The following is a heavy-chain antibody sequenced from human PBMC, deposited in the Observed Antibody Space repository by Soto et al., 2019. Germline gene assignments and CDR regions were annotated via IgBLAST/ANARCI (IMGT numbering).Heavy chain of an antibody. J-gene: IGHJ3*02. V-gene: IGHV3-23*01. CDR2: ISGSGGST. CDR1: GFTFSNYA. Sequence: PGGSLRLSCAASGFTFSNYALSWDRQAPGKALEWVSAISGSGGSTYYADSVKGRFTISRDNSKNTLYLQMNSLRAEDTAVYYCAKDRDIVVVPAAMLDAFDIWGQGTMVTVSS. CDR3: AKDRDIVVVPAAMLDAFDI. D-gene: IGHD2-2*01.